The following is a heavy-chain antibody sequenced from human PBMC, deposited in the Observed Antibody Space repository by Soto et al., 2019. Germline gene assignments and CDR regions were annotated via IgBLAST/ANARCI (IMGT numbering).Heavy chain of an antibody. CDR3: ARQPRIGSTWYTMNP. J-gene: IGHJ5*02. Sequence: SETLSLTCLVSGGSISTSAYYWGWVRQPPGQGLEWIGSIAYSGRTSYNPSLQSRVTISVDSSKNQFSLKLNSVTAADTAVYFCARQPRIGSTWYTMNPWGQGTLVTVAS. V-gene: IGHV4-39*01. CDR2: IAYSGRT. CDR1: GGSISTSAYY. D-gene: IGHD6-13*01.